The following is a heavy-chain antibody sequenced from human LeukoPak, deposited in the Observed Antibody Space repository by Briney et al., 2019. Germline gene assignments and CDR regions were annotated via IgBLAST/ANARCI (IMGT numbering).Heavy chain of an antibody. J-gene: IGHJ4*02. V-gene: IGHV3-48*03. CDR2: IDSSDSTI. D-gene: IGHD5-24*01. CDR3: ARTKEMATISYFDS. CDR1: GFTFSSYE. Sequence: GGSLRLSCAASGFTFSSYEMNWVRQAPGKGLEWVSYIDSSDSTIHYADSVKGRLTISRDNAKNSLYLQMNSLRAEDTAVYYCARTKEMATISYFDSWGQGTLVTVSS.